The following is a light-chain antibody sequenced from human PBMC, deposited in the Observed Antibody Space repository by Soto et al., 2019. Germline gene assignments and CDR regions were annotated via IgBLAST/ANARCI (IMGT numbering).Light chain of an antibody. J-gene: IGLJ1*01. CDR2: EVT. V-gene: IGLV2-14*01. Sequence: QSALTQPASVSGSTGQSITISCTGTSSDVGNYNYVSWYQRHPGEAPKLMIYEVTKRPSGVSNRFSGSKSGNTASLTISGLQAEDEADYYCFSYRSGTSYVFGTGTKVTVL. CDR1: SSDVGNYNY. CDR3: FSYRSGTSYV.